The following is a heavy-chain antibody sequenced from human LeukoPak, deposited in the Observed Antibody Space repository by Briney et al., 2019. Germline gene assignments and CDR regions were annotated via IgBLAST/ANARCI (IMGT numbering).Heavy chain of an antibody. Sequence: GGSLRLSCAASGFTFSSYWMSWVRQAPGKGLEGVANIKQDGSEKDYVDSVKGRFTISRDNAKNSVFLQMESLRAEDTAVYYCANSGSFDYWGQGTLVTVSS. CDR1: GFTFSSYW. J-gene: IGHJ4*02. V-gene: IGHV3-7*01. D-gene: IGHD1-26*01. CDR2: IKQDGSEK. CDR3: ANSGSFDY.